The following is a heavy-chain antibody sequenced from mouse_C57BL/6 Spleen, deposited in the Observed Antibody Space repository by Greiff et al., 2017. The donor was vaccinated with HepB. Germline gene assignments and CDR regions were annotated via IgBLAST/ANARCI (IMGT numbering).Heavy chain of an antibody. J-gene: IGHJ2*01. CDR3: ARDDYRGYFDY. D-gene: IGHD2-4*01. Sequence: QVQLQQPGTELVKPGASVKLSCKASGYTFTSYWMHWVKQRPGQGLEWIGNINPSNGGTNYNDKFKSKSILTVDKSSCTAYMQLSSLTSEDSAVYYCARDDYRGYFDYWGQGTTLTVSS. CDR2: INPSNGGT. V-gene: IGHV1-53*01. CDR1: GYTFTSYW.